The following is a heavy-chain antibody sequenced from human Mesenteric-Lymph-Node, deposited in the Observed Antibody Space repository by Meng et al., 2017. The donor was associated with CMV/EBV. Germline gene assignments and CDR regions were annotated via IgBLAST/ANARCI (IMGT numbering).Heavy chain of an antibody. CDR3: ARDLLDYGDSVIDY. CDR1: GFTFSSYS. Sequence: ASGFTFSSYSMNWVRQAPGKGLEWVSSISSSSSYIYYADSVKGRFTISRDNAKNSLYLQMNSLRAEDTAVYYCARDLLDYGDSVIDYWGQGTLVTVSS. V-gene: IGHV3-21*01. CDR2: ISSSSSYI. J-gene: IGHJ4*02. D-gene: IGHD4-17*01.